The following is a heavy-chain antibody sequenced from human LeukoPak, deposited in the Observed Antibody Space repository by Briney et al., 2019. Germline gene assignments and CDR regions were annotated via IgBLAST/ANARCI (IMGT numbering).Heavy chain of an antibody. V-gene: IGHV1-69*06. J-gene: IGHJ6*02. Sequence: ASVKVSCKASGGTFSSYAISWVRQAPGQGLEWMGGIIPIFGTANYAQKFQGRVTITADKSTSTAYMELSSLRSEDTAVYYCAREPLEMATMSGGMDVWGQGTTVTVSS. CDR3: AREPLEMATMSGGMDV. CDR1: GGTFSSYA. D-gene: IGHD5-24*01. CDR2: IIPIFGTA.